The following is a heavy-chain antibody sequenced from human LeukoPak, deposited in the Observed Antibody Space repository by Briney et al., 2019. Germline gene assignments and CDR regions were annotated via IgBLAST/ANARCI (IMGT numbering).Heavy chain of an antibody. V-gene: IGHV4-59*01. D-gene: IGHD6-13*01. J-gene: IGHJ4*02. CDR1: GGSISSYY. CDR2: IYYSGST. Sequence: SGTLSLTCTVSGGSISSYYWSWIRQPPGKGLEWIGYIYYSGSTNYNPSLKSRVTISVDTSKNQFSLKLSSVTAADTAVYYCAREGYVFDYWGQGTLVTVSS. CDR3: AREGYVFDY.